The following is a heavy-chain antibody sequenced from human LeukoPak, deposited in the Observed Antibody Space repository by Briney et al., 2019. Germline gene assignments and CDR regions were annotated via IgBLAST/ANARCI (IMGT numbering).Heavy chain of an antibody. CDR2: IKSKSDGGTI. J-gene: IGHJ4*02. CDR1: GFTFSDAW. CDR3: TTRRQDGW. Sequence: GGSPRLSCVGSGFTFSDAWMSWVRQAPGKGLEWVGRIKSKSDGGTIDYAAPVKGRFTISRDDSRNTLYLQMNSLKTEDTAVYYCTTRRQDGWWGQGTLVTAS. D-gene: IGHD2-15*01. V-gene: IGHV3-15*01.